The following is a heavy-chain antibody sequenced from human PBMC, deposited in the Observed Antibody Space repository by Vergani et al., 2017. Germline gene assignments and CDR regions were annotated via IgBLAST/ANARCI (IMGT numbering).Heavy chain of an antibody. J-gene: IGHJ6*02. CDR1: GGPFSSYA. Sequence: QVQLVQSGAEVKKPGSSVKVSCKASGGPFSSYAISWVRQAPGQGLEWMGGIIPIFGIANYAQKFQGRVTITADKSTSTAYMELRSLRSEDTAVYYCARDRLKQLGSYYDYGMDVWGQGTTVTVSS. CDR3: ARDRLKQLGSYYDYGMDV. V-gene: IGHV1-69*17. CDR2: IIPIFGIA. D-gene: IGHD6-13*01.